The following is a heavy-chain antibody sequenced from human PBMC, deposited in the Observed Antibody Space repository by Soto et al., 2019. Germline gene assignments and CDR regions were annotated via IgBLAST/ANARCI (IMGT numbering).Heavy chain of an antibody. Sequence: GASVKVSCKASGGTFSSYAISWVRQAPGQGLEWMGGIIPIFGTANYAQKFQGRVTITADKSTSTAYMELSSLRSEDTAVYYCARDSGGQQLEGAMVFLDFDYWGQGTLVTVSS. CDR3: ARDSGGQQLEGAMVFLDFDY. V-gene: IGHV1-69*06. D-gene: IGHD5-18*01. CDR1: GGTFSSYA. J-gene: IGHJ4*02. CDR2: IIPIFGTA.